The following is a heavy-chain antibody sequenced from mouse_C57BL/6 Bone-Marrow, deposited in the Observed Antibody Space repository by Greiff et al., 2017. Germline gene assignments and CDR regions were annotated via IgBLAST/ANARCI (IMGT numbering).Heavy chain of an antibody. V-gene: IGHV1-69*01. J-gene: IGHJ4*01. Sequence: VQLQQPGAELVMPGASVKLSCKASGYTFTSYWMHWVKQRPGQGLAWIGEIDPSDSYTNYNQKFKGKSTLTVDKSSSTAYMQLSSLTSEDSAVYYCAGVTTRYAMDYWGQGTSVTVSS. CDR2: IDPSDSYT. CDR3: AGVTTRYAMDY. D-gene: IGHD2-2*01. CDR1: GYTFTSYW.